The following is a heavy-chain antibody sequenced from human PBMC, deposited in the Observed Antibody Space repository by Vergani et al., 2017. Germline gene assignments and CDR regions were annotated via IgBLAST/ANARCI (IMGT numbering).Heavy chain of an antibody. CDR1: GFTFSDYY. J-gene: IGHJ5*02. CDR2: ISSSGSTI. D-gene: IGHD1-1*01. V-gene: IGHV3-11*01. Sequence: QVQLVESGGGLVKPGGSLRLSCAASGFTFSDYYMSWIRQAPGKGLEWVSYISSSGSTIYYADSVKGRFTISVDKSSSTAYLQWSSLKASDTAMYYCARRTTGTTLPSKDENWFDPWGQGTLVTVSS. CDR3: ARRTTGTTLPSKDENWFDP.